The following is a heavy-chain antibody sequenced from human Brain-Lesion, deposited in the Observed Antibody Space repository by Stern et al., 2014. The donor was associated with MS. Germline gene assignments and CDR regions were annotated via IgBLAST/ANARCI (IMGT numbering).Heavy chain of an antibody. CDR1: GGSISSSNW. CDR2: SDHSGST. V-gene: IGHV4-4*02. Sequence: QLQLQESGPGLVKPSGTLSLTCAVSGGSISSSNWWSWVRQSPGKGLEWIGESDHSGSTIYNPSLTSRVTVSVDKSKNRFSLNLGSVTAADTAVYFCARFPASRPHVFDSWGQGTLVTVSS. CDR3: ARFPASRPHVFDS. J-gene: IGHJ4*02. D-gene: IGHD6-13*01.